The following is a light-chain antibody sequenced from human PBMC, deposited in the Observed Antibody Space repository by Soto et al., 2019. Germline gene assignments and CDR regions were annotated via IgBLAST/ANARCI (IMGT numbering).Light chain of an antibody. CDR1: SSNIGSNT. CDR3: AAWDDSLKGWV. V-gene: IGLV1-44*01. CDR2: NND. J-gene: IGLJ3*02. Sequence: QSALTQPPSASGTPGQRVTISCSRSSSNIGSNTVNWFQQFPGTAPKLLTHNNDQRPSGIPDRFSGSKSGTSASLAISGLQSEDEADYYCAAWDDSLKGWVFGGGTKLTVL.